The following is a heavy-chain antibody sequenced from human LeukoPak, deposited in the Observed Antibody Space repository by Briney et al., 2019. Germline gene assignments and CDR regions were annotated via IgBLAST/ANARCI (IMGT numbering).Heavy chain of an antibody. CDR2: ISGSGGST. V-gene: IGHV3-23*01. CDR3: AKPNIDGVHTFDY. Sequence: QSGGSLRLSCAASGFTFSSYAMSWVRQAPGKGLEWVSAISGSGGSTYYADSVKGRFTISRDNSKNTLYLQMNSLRAEDTAVYYCAKPNIDGVHTFDYWGQGTLVTVSS. J-gene: IGHJ4*02. D-gene: IGHD4-17*01. CDR1: GFTFSSYA.